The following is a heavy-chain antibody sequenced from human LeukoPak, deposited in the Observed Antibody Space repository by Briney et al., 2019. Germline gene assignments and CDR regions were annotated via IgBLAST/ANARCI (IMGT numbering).Heavy chain of an antibody. J-gene: IGHJ4*02. CDR3: ASTAAEMATIYFDY. D-gene: IGHD5-24*01. CDR2: FSGSGGSA. CDR1: GFTFSSYA. Sequence: GGSLRLSCAASGFTFSSYAMSWVRQAPGKGLECISGFSGSGGSAYYADSVKGRFTISRDNSKNTLYLQMNSLRAEDTAVYYCASTAAEMATIYFDYWGQGTLVTVSS. V-gene: IGHV3-23*01.